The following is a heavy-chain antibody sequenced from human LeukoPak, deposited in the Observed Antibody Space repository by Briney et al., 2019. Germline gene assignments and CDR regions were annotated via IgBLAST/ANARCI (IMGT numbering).Heavy chain of an antibody. Sequence: GESLKISCKCSGYSFTSYWIGWVRPVPGKGLEWVGIIYPGDSDTRYSPSFQGQVTISADKSISTAYLQWSSLKASDTAMYYCARWLQRTNFDYWGQGTLVTVSS. V-gene: IGHV5-51*01. CDR1: GYSFTSYW. D-gene: IGHD5-24*01. CDR2: IYPGDSDT. CDR3: ARWLQRTNFDY. J-gene: IGHJ4*02.